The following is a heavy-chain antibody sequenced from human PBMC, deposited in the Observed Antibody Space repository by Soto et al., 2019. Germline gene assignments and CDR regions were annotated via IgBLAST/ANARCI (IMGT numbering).Heavy chain of an antibody. V-gene: IGHV3-30*18. J-gene: IGHJ4*02. Sequence: EQVVESGGGVVQPGGSLRLSCAASGFTFNIYGMHWVRQAPDKGLEWVALISYDGSNQYYADSVKGRFTISRDNSKNTLFLQMNSLRADDTAVYYCAKDQASGQGSFDSWGQGTLVTVSS. CDR2: ISYDGSNQ. CDR1: GFTFNIYG. CDR3: AKDQASGQGSFDS.